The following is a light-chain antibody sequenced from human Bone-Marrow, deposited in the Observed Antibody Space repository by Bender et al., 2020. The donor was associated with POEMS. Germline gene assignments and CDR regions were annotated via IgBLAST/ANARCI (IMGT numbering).Light chain of an antibody. CDR2: KNN. J-gene: IGLJ3*02. CDR1: TSTIGSNY. V-gene: IGLV1-47*01. Sequence: QSVLTQPPSASGTPGQSVTISCSGSTSTIGSNYVYWYQHLPGKAPKVLIYKNNLRPSGVPDRFSGSKSGTSASLAISGLRSEDEADYYCASWHDKLNAWVFGTGTKVTVV. CDR3: ASWHDKLNAWV.